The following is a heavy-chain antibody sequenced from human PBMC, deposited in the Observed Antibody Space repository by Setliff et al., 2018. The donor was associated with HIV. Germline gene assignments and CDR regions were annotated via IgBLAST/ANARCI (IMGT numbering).Heavy chain of an antibody. J-gene: IGHJ4*01. CDR1: GYTLTEVS. CDR2: LDPEDGKT. CDR3: AIVRRIITFGGLVGLVQSLYYFHC. Sequence: PSVKVSCKVSGYTLTEVSMHWVRQAPGEGLEWMGGLDPEDGKTIYAQKFQGRVSMTEDTSTDTASMELRGLRFDDTAVYYCAIVRRIITFGGLVGLVQSLYYFHCWGHGTLVTVSS. V-gene: IGHV1-24*01. D-gene: IGHD3-16*02.